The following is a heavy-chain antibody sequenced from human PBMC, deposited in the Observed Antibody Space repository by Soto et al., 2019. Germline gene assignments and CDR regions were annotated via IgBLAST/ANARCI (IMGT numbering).Heavy chain of an antibody. CDR2: ISSSSSYI. CDR3: ARNIDFYGDYDYIWGSYRYKSGFDY. J-gene: IGHJ4*02. CDR1: GFTFSSYS. Sequence: EVQLVESGGGLVKPGGSLRLSCAASGFTFSSYSMNWVRQAPGKGLEWVSSISSSSSYIYYADSVKGRFTISRDNAKNSLYLQMNSLRAEDTAVYYCARNIDFYGDYDYIWGSYRYKSGFDYWGQGTLVTVSS. V-gene: IGHV3-21*01. D-gene: IGHD3-16*02.